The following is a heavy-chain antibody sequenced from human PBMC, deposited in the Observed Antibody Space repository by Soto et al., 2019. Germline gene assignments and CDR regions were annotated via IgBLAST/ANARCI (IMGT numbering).Heavy chain of an antibody. CDR2: ISYDGSNQ. V-gene: IGHV3-30*18. Sequence: GGSLRLSCAASGFTFSIYGMHWVRQAPDKGLGWVALISYDGSNQYYADSVKGRFTISRDNSKNTLFLQMNSLRADDTAVYYCAKDQASGQGSFDSWGQGTLVTVSS. CDR1: GFTFSIYG. CDR3: AKDQASGQGSFDS. J-gene: IGHJ4*02.